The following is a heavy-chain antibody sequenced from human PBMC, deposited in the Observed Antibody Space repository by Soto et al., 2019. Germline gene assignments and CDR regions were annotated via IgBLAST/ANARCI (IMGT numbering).Heavy chain of an antibody. J-gene: IGHJ6*02. CDR2: ISYDGSNK. Sequence: PGGSLRLSCAASVFTFSSYAMHWVRQAPGKGLEWVAVISYDGSNKYYADSVKGRFTISRDNSKNTLYLQMNSLRAEDTAVYYCTRKTPTNGMAVWGQGTTVTVSS. D-gene: IGHD2-15*01. V-gene: IGHV3-30-3*01. CDR3: TRKTPTNGMAV. CDR1: VFTFSSYA.